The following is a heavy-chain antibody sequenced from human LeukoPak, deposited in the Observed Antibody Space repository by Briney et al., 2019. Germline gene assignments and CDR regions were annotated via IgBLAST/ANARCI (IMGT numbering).Heavy chain of an antibody. CDR2: ISNKGGST. V-gene: IGHV3-64D*09. D-gene: IGHD1-26*01. CDR1: RFPFSSYG. J-gene: IGHJ4*02. Sequence: DPGGSLRLSCSPSRFPFSSYGMHWVRQAPGKGLEYVSGISNKGGSTYYADSVKGRFTISRDNSKNTLHLQMSSLRADDTAVYYCVKSGTWADFDSWGQGTLVTVSS. CDR3: VKSGTWADFDS.